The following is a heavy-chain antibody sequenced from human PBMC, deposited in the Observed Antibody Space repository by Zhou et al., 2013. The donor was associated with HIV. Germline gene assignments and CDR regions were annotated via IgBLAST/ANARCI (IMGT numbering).Heavy chain of an antibody. CDR3: TRSRGFSVHYKSDDYFDY. Sequence: QVQLVQSGAEVKKPGASVKVSCKASGYNFNDYYIYWVRLAPGHGLEWVGWINPQTGGAYYGQKFLGRVTVTRDTSITSVYMELTRLRSDDAAVYYCTRSRGFSVHYKSDDYFDYWGQGTLVAVSS. D-gene: IGHD3-3*01. CDR1: GYNFNDYY. CDR2: INPQTGGA. J-gene: IGHJ4*02. V-gene: IGHV1-2*02.